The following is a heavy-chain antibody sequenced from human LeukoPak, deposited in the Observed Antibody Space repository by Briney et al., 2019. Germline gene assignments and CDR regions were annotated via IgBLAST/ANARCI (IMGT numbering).Heavy chain of an antibody. J-gene: IGHJ6*02. V-gene: IGHV4-59*01. CDR2: IYYSGST. CDR3: ERAGKYYDILTGYYLPYYYYYGMDV. D-gene: IGHD3-9*01. CDR1: GSSISSYY. Sequence: SETLSLTCTAAGSSISSYYWSWIRPPPGKVLEWIGFIYYSGSTNYNPSLKSRVTISVDTSKNQFSLKLSSVTAADTAVYYCERAGKYYDILTGYYLPYYYYYGMDVWGQGTTVTVSS.